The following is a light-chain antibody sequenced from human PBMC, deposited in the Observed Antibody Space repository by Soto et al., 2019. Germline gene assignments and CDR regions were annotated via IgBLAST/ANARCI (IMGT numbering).Light chain of an antibody. Sequence: QSVLTQPPSASGSPGQSVTISCAGTSSDVGSYDHVSWYQQHPGKAPKLMIHDVTERPSGVPDRFSGSKSGNAASLTVSGLQTEDEADYYCSSFAGSNNVVFGGGTKLTVL. J-gene: IGLJ3*02. CDR2: DVT. CDR3: SSFAGSNNVV. CDR1: SSDVGSYDH. V-gene: IGLV2-8*01.